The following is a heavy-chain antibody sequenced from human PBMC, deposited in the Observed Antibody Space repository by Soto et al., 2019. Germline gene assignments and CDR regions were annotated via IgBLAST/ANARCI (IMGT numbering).Heavy chain of an antibody. CDR3: ARRRVVVVSATRGDAIDI. CDR2: IYSSGNT. CDR1: GGSISNYY. V-gene: IGHV4-59*08. Sequence: SETLSLTCAVSGGSISNYYWTWIRQSPGKELEWIGYIYSSGNTNYNPSPTSRVTISLDTSRSHFSLRLTSVTAADTATYYCARRRVVVVSATRGDAIDIWGQGTTVTVSS. D-gene: IGHD2-15*01. J-gene: IGHJ3*02.